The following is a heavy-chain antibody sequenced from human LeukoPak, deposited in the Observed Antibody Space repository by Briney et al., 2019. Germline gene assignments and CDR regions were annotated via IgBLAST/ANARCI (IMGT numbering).Heavy chain of an antibody. CDR1: GHTFTSYG. V-gene: IGHV1-18*04. D-gene: IGHD2-2*01. J-gene: IGHJ6*04. CDR2: ISAYNGNT. CDR3: ARVRGWDIVVVPAAHPYYYYGMDV. Sequence: GASVKVSCKASGHTFTSYGISWVRQAPGQGLEWMGWISAYNGNTNYAQKLQGRVTMTTDTSTSTAYMELRSLRSDDTAVYYCARVRGWDIVVVPAAHPYYYYGMDVWGKGTTVTVSS.